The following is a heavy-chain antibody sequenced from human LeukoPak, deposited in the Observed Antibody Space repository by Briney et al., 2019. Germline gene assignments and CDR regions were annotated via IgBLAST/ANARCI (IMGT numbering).Heavy chain of an antibody. Sequence: PGGSLRLSCAASGFTFSSFVMNWVRQAPGKGLEWVSSIGGSGGGTYYADSVKGRFTISRDNSKNTLYLLMNNLRGDDTAVYYCAKISGSGSSHSDSWGQGTLVTVSS. CDR1: GFTFSSFV. CDR3: AKISGSGSSHSDS. V-gene: IGHV3-23*01. CDR2: IGGSGGGT. D-gene: IGHD3-10*01. J-gene: IGHJ4*02.